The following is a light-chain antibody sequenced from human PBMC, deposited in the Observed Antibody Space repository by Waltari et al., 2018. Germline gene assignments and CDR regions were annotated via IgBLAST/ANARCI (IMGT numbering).Light chain of an antibody. V-gene: IGLV2-14*01. CDR1: SSDIGTYNF. CDR3: SSYTRVTASVI. CDR2: DVN. Sequence: QSALTQPASVSGSPGQSITISCTGTSSDIGTYNFASWYPQHPGRAPKLIIHDVNKRPSGVSIRFSGSKSDNTASLTISGLQTEDEADYYCSSYTRVTASVIFGGGTKLTVL. J-gene: IGLJ2*01.